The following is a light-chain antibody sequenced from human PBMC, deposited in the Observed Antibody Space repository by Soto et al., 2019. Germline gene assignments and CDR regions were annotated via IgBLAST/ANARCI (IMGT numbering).Light chain of an antibody. CDR1: QSISSY. V-gene: IGKV1-39*01. Sequence: DIQMTQSPSSLSASVGDRVTITCRASQSISSYLNWSQQKPGKAPKLLIYAASSLQSGVPSRFSGSGSGTDFTLTISSLQPEDFATYYCQQSYSTPYTFGQGTKV. CDR2: AAS. CDR3: QQSYSTPYT. J-gene: IGKJ2*01.